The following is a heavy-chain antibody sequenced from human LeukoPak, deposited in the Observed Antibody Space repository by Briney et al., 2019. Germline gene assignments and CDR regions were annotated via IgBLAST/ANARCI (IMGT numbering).Heavy chain of an antibody. CDR1: GFTFSSYE. J-gene: IGHJ4*02. V-gene: IGHV3-66*01. CDR3: ARERLGELSLVY. Sequence: GGSLRLSCAASGFTFSSYEMNWVRQAPGKGLEWVSVIYSGGSTYYADSVKGRFTISRDNSKNTLYLQMNSLRAEDTAVYYCARERLGELSLVYWGQGTLVTVSS. D-gene: IGHD3-16*02. CDR2: IYSGGST.